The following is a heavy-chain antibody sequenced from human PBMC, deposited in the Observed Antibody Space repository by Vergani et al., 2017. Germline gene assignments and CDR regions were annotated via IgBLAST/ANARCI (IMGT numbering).Heavy chain of an antibody. CDR1: GGSISSYY. CDR2: IYTSGST. Sequence: QVQLQESGPGLVKPSETLSLTCTVSGGSISSYYWSWIRQPAGKGLEWIGRIYTSGSTNYNPSLKSRVTMSVDTSKNQFSLKLISVTAADTAVYYCAREGVLYDSSHPPFDYWGQGTLVTVSS. J-gene: IGHJ4*02. V-gene: IGHV4-4*07. D-gene: IGHD3-22*01. CDR3: AREGVLYDSSHPPFDY.